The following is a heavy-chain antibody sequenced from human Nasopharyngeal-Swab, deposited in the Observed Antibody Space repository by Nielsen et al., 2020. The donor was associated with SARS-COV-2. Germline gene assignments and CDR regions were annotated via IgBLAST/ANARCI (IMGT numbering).Heavy chain of an antibody. J-gene: IGHJ6*02. D-gene: IGHD3/OR15-3a*01. CDR3: AIGLGPYYYYGMDA. CDR2: ISYDGSNK. V-gene: IGHV3-30*03. Sequence: WIRQPPGKGLEWVAVISYDGSNKYYADSVKGRFTISRDNSKNTLYLQMNSLRAEDTAVYYCAIGLGPYYYYGMDAWGQGTTVTVSS.